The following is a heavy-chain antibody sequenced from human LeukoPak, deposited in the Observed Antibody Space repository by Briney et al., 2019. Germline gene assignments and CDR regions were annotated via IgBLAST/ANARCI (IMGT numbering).Heavy chain of an antibody. V-gene: IGHV3-11*06. Sequence: GGSLRLSCAASEFPFSDYYMSWIRQAPGKGLEWVSSISSSSSYIYYADSVKGRFTISRDNAKNSLYLQMNSLRAEDTAVYYCARSRYDSSGYYGIIGNWGQGTLVTVSS. CDR1: EFPFSDYY. CDR2: ISSSSSYI. CDR3: ARSRYDSSGYYGIIGN. D-gene: IGHD3-22*01. J-gene: IGHJ4*02.